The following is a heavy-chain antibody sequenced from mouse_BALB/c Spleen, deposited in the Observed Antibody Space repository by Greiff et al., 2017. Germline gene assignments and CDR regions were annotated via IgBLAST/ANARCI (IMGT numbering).Heavy chain of an antibody. CDR3: ARTGTGYAMDY. CDR1: GFTFTDYY. D-gene: IGHD4-1*01. V-gene: IGHV7-3*02. CDR2: IRNKANGYTT. Sequence: EVKVVESGGGLVQPGGSLRLSCATSGFTFTDYYMSWVRQPPGKALEWLGFIRNKANGYTTEYSASVKGRFTISRDNSQSILYLQMNTLRAEDSATYNCARTGTGYAMDYWGQGTSVTVSS. J-gene: IGHJ4*01.